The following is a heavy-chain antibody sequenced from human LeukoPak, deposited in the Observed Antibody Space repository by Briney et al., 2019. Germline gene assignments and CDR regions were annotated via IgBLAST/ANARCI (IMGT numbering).Heavy chain of an antibody. CDR1: GYTFTGYY. CDR3: ARDLVQRGNYYDSSGPLDY. V-gene: IGHV1-2*06. Sequence: ASVKVSCKASGYTFTGYYMHWVRQALGQGLEWMGRINPNSGGTNYAQKFQGRVTMTRDTSISTAYMELSRLRSDDTAVYYCARDLVQRGNYYDSSGPLDYWGQGTLVTVSS. D-gene: IGHD3-22*01. CDR2: INPNSGGT. J-gene: IGHJ4*02.